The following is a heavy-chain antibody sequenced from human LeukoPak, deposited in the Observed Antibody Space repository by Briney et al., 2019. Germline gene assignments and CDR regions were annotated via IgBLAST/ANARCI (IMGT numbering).Heavy chain of an antibody. V-gene: IGHV3-30*18. CDR2: ISYDGSNK. Sequence: GGSLRLSCAASGFTFSSYWMSWVRQAPGKGLEWVAVISYDGSNKYYADSVKGRFTISRDNSKNTLYLQMNSLRAEDTAVYYCAKDRSGDYPTDWGQGTLVTVSS. D-gene: IGHD4-17*01. CDR3: AKDRSGDYPTD. CDR1: GFTFSSYW. J-gene: IGHJ4*02.